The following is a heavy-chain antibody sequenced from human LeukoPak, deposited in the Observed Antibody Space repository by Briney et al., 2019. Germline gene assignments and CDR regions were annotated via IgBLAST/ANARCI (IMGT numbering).Heavy chain of an antibody. V-gene: IGHV1-69*04. CDR3: ARETYFYDSRGFSYIDWFDP. J-gene: IGHJ5*02. CDR1: GGTFSSDA. CDR2: VTPILGMA. Sequence: SVKVSCKASGGTFSSDAISWVRQAPGQRPEWMGKVTPILGMANYDPKFQGRVTLIGDKSTTTAYMGLSSLRSEATAIYSWARETYFYDSRGFSYIDWFDPWGQGTLVTVSS. D-gene: IGHD3-22*01.